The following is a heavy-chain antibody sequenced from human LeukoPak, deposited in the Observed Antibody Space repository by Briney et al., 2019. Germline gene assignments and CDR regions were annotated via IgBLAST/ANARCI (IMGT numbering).Heavy chain of an antibody. CDR1: GGSFSGYY. J-gene: IGHJ3*02. Sequence: SETLSLTCAVHGGSFSGYYWSWIRQPPGKGLEWIGEINHSGSTNYNPSLKSRVTISVDTSKNQFSLKLSSVTAADTAVYYCARVDILANHAFDIWGQGTMVTVSS. CDR2: INHSGST. CDR3: ARVDILANHAFDI. D-gene: IGHD5-12*01. V-gene: IGHV4-34*01.